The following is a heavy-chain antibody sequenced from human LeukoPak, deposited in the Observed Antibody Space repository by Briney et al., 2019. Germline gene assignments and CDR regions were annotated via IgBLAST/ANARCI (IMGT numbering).Heavy chain of an antibody. D-gene: IGHD2-15*01. J-gene: IGHJ5*02. CDR1: GYSFTSYW. V-gene: IGHV5-51*01. CDR2: IYPGDSDT. Sequence: GESLKISCKGSGYSFTSYWIGWVRQMPGKGLEWMGIIYPGDSDTRYSPSFQGQVTISADKSISTAYLQWSSLKASDTAMYYCARRIAVVVAATDWFDPWGQGTLVTVSS. CDR3: ARRIAVVVAATDWFDP.